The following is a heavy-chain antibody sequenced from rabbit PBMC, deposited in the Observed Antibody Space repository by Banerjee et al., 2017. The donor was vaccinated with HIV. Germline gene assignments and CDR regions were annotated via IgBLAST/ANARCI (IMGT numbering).Heavy chain of an antibody. CDR2: IYTGDGNT. V-gene: IGHV1S45*01. D-gene: IGHD8-1*01. J-gene: IGHJ4*01. Sequence: QEQLEESGGDLVQPEGSLTLTCTASGFSFSGNAMCWVRQAPGKGLEWIACIYTGDGNTYYASWAKGRFTISKTSSTVDLKMTSLTAADTATYFCARNIGGSYFLWGQGTLVTVS. CDR1: GFSFSGNA. CDR3: ARNIGGSYFL.